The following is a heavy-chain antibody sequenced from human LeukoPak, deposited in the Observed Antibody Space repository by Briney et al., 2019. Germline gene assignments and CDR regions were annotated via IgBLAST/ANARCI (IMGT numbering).Heavy chain of an antibody. CDR2: ISSSGSTI. D-gene: IGHD3-9*01. CDR3: ARGALVITYTFDY. CDR1: GFTFSSYE. J-gene: IGHJ4*02. Sequence: GGSLRLSCAAPGFTFSSYEMNWVRQAPGKGLEWVSYISSSGSTIYYADSVKGRFTISRDNAKNSLYLRMNSLRAEDTAVYYCARGALVITYTFDYWGQGALVAVSS. V-gene: IGHV3-48*03.